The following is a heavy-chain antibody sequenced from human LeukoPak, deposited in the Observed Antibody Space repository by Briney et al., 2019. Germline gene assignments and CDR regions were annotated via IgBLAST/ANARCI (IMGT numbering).Heavy chain of an antibody. D-gene: IGHD3-10*02. J-gene: IGHJ4*02. V-gene: IGHV3-48*01. Sequence: GGSLRLSCAASGFSFSTYSMNWVRQAPGKGLEWISYISHSGGAEHYTDSVKGRFTISRDNAKNALYLQMNGLRAEDTAVYFCVRDYVFAFDYWSQGTRVTVSS. CDR1: GFSFSTYS. CDR2: ISHSGGAE. CDR3: VRDYVFAFDY.